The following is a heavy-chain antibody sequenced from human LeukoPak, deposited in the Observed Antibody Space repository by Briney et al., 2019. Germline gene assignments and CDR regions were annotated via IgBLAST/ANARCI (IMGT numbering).Heavy chain of an antibody. J-gene: IGHJ4*02. D-gene: IGHD3-3*01. CDR2: ISSGSSAR. CDR3: ARMSGSRLPGY. CDR1: GFTFSSHS. Sequence: GVLRLSCAASGFTFSSHSMNWVRQTPGKGLEWVSYISSGSSARYYADSVKGRFTISRDDARNSLYLQMNSLRAEGTAVYYCARMSGSRLPGYWGQGTLVTVSS. V-gene: IGHV3-48*01.